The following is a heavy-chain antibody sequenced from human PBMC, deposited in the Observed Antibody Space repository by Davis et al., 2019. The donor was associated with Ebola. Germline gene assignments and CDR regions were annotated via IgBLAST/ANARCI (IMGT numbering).Heavy chain of an antibody. CDR3: ARLPYSYGYGYYYYGMDV. CDR2: ISQGGIT. CDR1: GGSFNGYF. Sequence: SETLSLTCAVNGGSFNGYFWSWIRQPPGKGMEWIGQISQGGITNYNPSLKSRVTISVDTSKNQFSLKLSSVTAADTAVYYCARLPYSYGYGYYYYGMDVWGQGTTVTVSS. D-gene: IGHD5-18*01. V-gene: IGHV4-34*01. J-gene: IGHJ6*02.